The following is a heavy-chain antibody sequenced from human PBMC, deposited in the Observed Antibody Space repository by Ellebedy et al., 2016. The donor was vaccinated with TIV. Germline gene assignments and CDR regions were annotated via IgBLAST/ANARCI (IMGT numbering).Heavy chain of an antibody. J-gene: IGHJ4*02. V-gene: IGHV1-18*01. CDR2: ISAYNGNT. D-gene: IGHD1-26*01. CDR1: GYTFKSYG. Sequence: AASVKVSCNASGYTFKSYGITWVRQAPGQGHEWVGWISAYNGNTEYEQKLHGRVTMTTDISTSTAYMDLTSLTSDDTAVYYCVRSWYSGSFYFDSWGQGTLVTVSS. CDR3: VRSWYSGSFYFDS.